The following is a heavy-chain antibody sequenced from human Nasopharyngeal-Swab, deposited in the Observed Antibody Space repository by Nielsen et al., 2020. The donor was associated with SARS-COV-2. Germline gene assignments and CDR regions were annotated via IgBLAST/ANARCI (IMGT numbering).Heavy chain of an antibody. V-gene: IGHV1-24*01. CDR1: GYTLTELS. CDR3: ATGIAVAGTPDNYYYHYGMDV. D-gene: IGHD6-19*01. J-gene: IGHJ6*02. Sequence: ASVKVSCKVSGYTLTELSMHWVRQAPGEGLEWMGGFDPEDGETIYAQKFQGRVTMTEDTSTDTAYMELSSLRSEDTAVYYCATGIAVAGTPDNYYYHYGMDVWGQGTTVTVSS. CDR2: FDPEDGET.